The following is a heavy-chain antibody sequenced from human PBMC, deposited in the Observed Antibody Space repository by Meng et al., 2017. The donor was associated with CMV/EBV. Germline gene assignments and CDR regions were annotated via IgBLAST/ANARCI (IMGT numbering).Heavy chain of an antibody. D-gene: IGHD3-16*01. CDR1: GLAFSDYY. Sequence: ASVKVSCKASGLAFSDYYMHWVRQAPGQGLEWMGIINPSGGSTRYAQKFQGRVTMTRDTSTSTAYMELSNLRSEDTAVYYCARDSGGGVLWYWGQGTLVTVSS. CDR2: INPSGGST. CDR3: ARDSGGGVLWY. V-gene: IGHV1-46*01. J-gene: IGHJ4*02.